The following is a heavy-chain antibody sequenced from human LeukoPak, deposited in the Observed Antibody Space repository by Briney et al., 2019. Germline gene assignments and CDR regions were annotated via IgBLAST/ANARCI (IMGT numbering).Heavy chain of an antibody. CDR2: MSGSGGST. D-gene: IGHD1-14*01. CDR3: TRYNNDHFDY. J-gene: IGHJ4*02. Sequence: PGGSLRLSCVVSGITLSNYGISWVRQAPGEGLEWVAGMSGSGGSTNYADSVKGRFTISIDNPKNTMSVQMDDLRAEDTAVYYCTRYNNDHFDYWGQGTLVTVSS. V-gene: IGHV3-23*01. CDR1: GITLSNYG.